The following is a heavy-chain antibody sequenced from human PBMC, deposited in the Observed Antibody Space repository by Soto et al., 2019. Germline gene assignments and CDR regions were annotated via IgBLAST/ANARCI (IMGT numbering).Heavy chain of an antibody. Sequence: QVQLVQSGAEVKKPGASVKVSCKASGYTFTSYGISWVRQAPGQGLEWMGWISGYNGNTNYAQQLQGRVTMTTDTSTSTAYMELRILRSDDTAVYYCARDSYYGDPTMNDYLYFGLDVWGQGTTVTVSS. CDR1: GYTFTSYG. D-gene: IGHD2-21*01. V-gene: IGHV1-18*01. CDR3: ARDSYYGDPTMNDYLYFGLDV. J-gene: IGHJ6*02. CDR2: ISGYNGNT.